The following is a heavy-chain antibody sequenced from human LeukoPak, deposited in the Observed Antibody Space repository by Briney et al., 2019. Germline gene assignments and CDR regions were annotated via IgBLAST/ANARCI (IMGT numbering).Heavy chain of an antibody. CDR3: ARAYYYGD. D-gene: IGHD3-10*01. J-gene: IGHJ4*02. Sequence: PGGSPRLSCAASGFSVSGTYMSWVRQAPGKGLEWVSIIYSGGKTYYADSVKGRFTISRDDSKNTVYLQINSLRADDTAVYYCARAYYYGDWGQGTLVTVSS. CDR1: GFSVSGTY. V-gene: IGHV3-53*01. CDR2: IYSGGKT.